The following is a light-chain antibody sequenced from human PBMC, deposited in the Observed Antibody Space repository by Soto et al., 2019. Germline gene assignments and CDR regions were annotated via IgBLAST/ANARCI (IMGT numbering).Light chain of an antibody. CDR1: QGISSH. J-gene: IGKJ5*01. V-gene: IGKV1-9*01. CDR3: QQLNSYPIT. Sequence: DIQLTQSPSFLSASVGDRVTITCRASQGISSHLAWYQQQPGKAPKLLIYVASTLQSGVPSRFSGSGSGTEFTLTISGLQTEDFASDYCQQLNSYPITFGLGTRLEIK. CDR2: VAS.